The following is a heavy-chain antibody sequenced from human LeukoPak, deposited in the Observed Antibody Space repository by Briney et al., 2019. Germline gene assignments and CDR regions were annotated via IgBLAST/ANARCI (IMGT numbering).Heavy chain of an antibody. J-gene: IGHJ4*02. D-gene: IGHD2-2*01. V-gene: IGHV3-7*01. CDR3: VSFYETY. CDR2: INHNGNVN. Sequence: GGSLRLSCLASGFSFSGYWMSWVRQAPGKGLEWVASINHNGNVNYYVDSVKGRFTISRDNAKNSLYLQMNNLRAEDTAVYYCVSFYETYWGRGTLVTVSS. CDR1: GFSFSGYW.